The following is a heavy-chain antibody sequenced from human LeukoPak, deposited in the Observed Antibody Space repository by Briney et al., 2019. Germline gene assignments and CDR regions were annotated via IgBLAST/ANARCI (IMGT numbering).Heavy chain of an antibody. V-gene: IGHV3-23*01. CDR2: ISGSAGST. CDR1: GFTFSSYA. J-gene: IGHJ5*02. Sequence: GGSLRLSCAASGFTFSSYAMSWVRQAPGKGLEWVSAISGSAGSTYYADSVKGRFTISRDNSKNTLYLQMNSLRAEDTAVYYCAKGPMIVVVNAWGQGTLVTVSS. D-gene: IGHD3-22*01. CDR3: AKGPMIVVVNA.